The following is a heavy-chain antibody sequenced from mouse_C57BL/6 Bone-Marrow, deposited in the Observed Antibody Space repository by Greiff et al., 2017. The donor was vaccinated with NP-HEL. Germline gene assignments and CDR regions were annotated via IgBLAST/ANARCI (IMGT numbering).Heavy chain of an antibody. D-gene: IGHD1-1*01. Sequence: VQLQQSGPVLVKPGPSVKISCKASGFTFTDYYMHWVKQSHGKSLEWIGLVYPYNGGTSYNQKFKGKATLTVDTSSSTAYMELNSLTSEDSAVYYCATLYGSSYTWFAYWGQGTLVTVSA. J-gene: IGHJ3*01. CDR1: GFTFTDYY. CDR2: VYPYNGGT. V-gene: IGHV1-36*01. CDR3: ATLYGSSYTWFAY.